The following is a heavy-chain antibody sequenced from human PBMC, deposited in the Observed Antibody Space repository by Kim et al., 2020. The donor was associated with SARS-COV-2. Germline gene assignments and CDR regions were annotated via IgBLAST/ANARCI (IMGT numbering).Heavy chain of an antibody. CDR3: AIAPLQYWWCMLYED. D-gene: IGHD2-8*02. CDR2: INAGNGNT. J-gene: IGHJ4*02. V-gene: IGHV1-3*01. Sequence: ASVKVSCKASGYTFTSYAMHWVRQAPGQRLEWMGWINAGNGNTKYSQKFQGRVTITRDTSASTAYMELSSLRSEDTAVYYCAIAPLQYWWCMLYEDWGQGTLVTVSS. CDR1: GYTFTSYA.